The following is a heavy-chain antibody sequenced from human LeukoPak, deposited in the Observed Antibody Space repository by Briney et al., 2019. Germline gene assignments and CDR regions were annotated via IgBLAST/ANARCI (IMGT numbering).Heavy chain of an antibody. CDR2: ISSNGGST. CDR1: GFTFSSYA. J-gene: IGHJ4*02. Sequence: PGGSLRLSCAASGFTFSSYAMHWVRQAPGKGLEYVSAISSNGGSTYYANSVKGRFTISRDNSKNTLYLQMGSLRAEDMAVYYCARAGGLSGVWEEVYYFDHWGQGTLVTVSS. V-gene: IGHV3-64*01. D-gene: IGHD1-26*01. CDR3: ARAGGLSGVWEEVYYFDH.